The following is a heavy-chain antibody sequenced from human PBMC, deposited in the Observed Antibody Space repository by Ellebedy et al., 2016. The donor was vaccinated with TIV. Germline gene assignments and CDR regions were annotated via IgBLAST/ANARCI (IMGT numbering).Heavy chain of an antibody. J-gene: IGHJ4*02. V-gene: IGHV3-23*01. Sequence: GESLKISXAASGFTFSSYAMSWVRQAPGKGLEWVSAISGSGGSTYYADSVKGRFTISRDNSKNTLYLQMTSLRAEDTAVYYCAKWDPFDYWGQGTLVTVSS. CDR1: GFTFSSYA. D-gene: IGHD1-26*01. CDR2: ISGSGGST. CDR3: AKWDPFDY.